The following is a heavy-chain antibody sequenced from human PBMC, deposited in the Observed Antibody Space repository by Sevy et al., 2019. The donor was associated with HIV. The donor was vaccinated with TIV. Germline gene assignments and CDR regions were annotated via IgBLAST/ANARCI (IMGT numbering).Heavy chain of an antibody. CDR3: ARARATSRHQFDY. Sequence: GGSLRLSCAASGFTFSSYAMHWVRQAPGKGLEYVSAISSNGGSTYYANSVKGRFTISRDNSKNTLYLQMGSLRAEDMAVYYCARARATSRHQFDYWGQGTLVTVSS. J-gene: IGHJ4*02. CDR1: GFTFSSYA. CDR2: ISSNGGST. V-gene: IGHV3-64*01.